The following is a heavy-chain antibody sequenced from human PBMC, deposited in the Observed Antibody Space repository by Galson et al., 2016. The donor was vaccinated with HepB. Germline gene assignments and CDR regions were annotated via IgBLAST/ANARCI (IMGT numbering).Heavy chain of an antibody. V-gene: IGHV3-74*01. CDR3: ARDPSTVAAVGYNWFDA. CDR1: GFTFSSHW. Sequence: SLRLSCAASGFTFSSHWMHWVRQAPGKGPVWVSRINSDGSEIDYEDSVKGRFTISRDNAKNTLHLQMNSLRGEDTAIYYCARDPSTVAAVGYNWFDAWGQGTLVTVS. D-gene: IGHD6-19*01. J-gene: IGHJ5*02. CDR2: INSDGSEI.